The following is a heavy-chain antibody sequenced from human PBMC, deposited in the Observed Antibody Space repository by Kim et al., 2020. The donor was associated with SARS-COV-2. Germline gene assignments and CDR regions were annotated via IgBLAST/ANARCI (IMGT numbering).Heavy chain of an antibody. V-gene: IGHV3-9*01. CDR3: AKSKITMFQGVLYGMDV. CDR2: ISWNSGTI. J-gene: IGHJ6*02. Sequence: GGSRRLSCAASGFTFDDYAMHWVRQAPGKGLEWVSGISWNSGTIGYADSVTGRFTISRDNAKTSLYLQMNSLRTEDTALYYCAKSKITMFQGVLYGMDVSGQGSTVTVAS. D-gene: IGHD3-10*01. CDR1: GFTFDDYA.